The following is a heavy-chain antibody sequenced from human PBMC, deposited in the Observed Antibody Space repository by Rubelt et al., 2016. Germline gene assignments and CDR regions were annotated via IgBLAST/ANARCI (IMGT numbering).Heavy chain of an antibody. CDR2: IYYRGST. CDR3: ASTAASFNYDILTGYFVY. D-gene: IGHD3-9*01. Sequence: QLQLQESGPGLVKPSETLSLTCTVSGGSISSSSYYWGWIRQPPGTGLEWIGYIYYRGSTNYNPSLKSRVTISVDTSKNQFSLKLSSVTAADTAVYYWASTAASFNYDILTGYFVYWGQGTLVTVSS. CDR1: GGSISSSSYY. V-gene: IGHV4-61*05. J-gene: IGHJ4*02.